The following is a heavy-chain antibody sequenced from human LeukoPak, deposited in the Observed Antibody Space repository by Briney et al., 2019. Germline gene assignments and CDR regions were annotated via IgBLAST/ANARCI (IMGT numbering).Heavy chain of an antibody. Sequence: ASVKVSCEASGYTFTSYGISWVRQAPGQGLEWMGWISAYNGNTNYAQKLQGRVTMTTDTSTSTAYMELRSLRSDDTAVYYCARAGMSIAARPAKYLDYWGQGTLVTVSS. CDR3: ARAGMSIAARPAKYLDY. J-gene: IGHJ4*02. CDR2: ISAYNGNT. V-gene: IGHV1-18*01. CDR1: GYTFTSYG. D-gene: IGHD6-6*01.